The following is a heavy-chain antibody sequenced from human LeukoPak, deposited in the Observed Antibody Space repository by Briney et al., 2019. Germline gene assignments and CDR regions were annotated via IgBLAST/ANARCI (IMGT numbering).Heavy chain of an antibody. CDR1: GGSISSSSYY. CDR3: ARRPGRGWGIQRLNWFDP. Sequence: PSETLSLTCTVSGGSISSSSYYWGWIRQPPGKGLEWIGSIYYSGSTYYNPSLKSRVTISVDTSKNQFSLKLSSVTAADTAVYYCARRPGRGWGIQRLNWFDPWGRGTLVTVSS. V-gene: IGHV4-39*01. J-gene: IGHJ5*02. CDR2: IYYSGST. D-gene: IGHD7-27*01.